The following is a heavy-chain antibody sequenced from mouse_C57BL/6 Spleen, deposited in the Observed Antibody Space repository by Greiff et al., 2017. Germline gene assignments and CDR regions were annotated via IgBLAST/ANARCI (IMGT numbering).Heavy chain of an antibody. J-gene: IGHJ1*03. CDR1: GFNIKDYY. Sequence: VQLQQSGAELVRPGASVKLSCTASGFNIKDYYMHWVKQRPEQGLEWIGRIDPEDGDTEYAPKFQGKATMTADTSSNTAYLQLSSLTSEDTAVYYCTSTTVASYWYFDVWGTGTTVTVSS. CDR2: IDPEDGDT. D-gene: IGHD1-1*01. CDR3: TSTTVASYWYFDV. V-gene: IGHV14-1*01.